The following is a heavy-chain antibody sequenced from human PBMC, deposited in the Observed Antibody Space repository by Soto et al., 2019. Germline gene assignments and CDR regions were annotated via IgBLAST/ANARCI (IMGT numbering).Heavy chain of an antibody. D-gene: IGHD3-16*02. CDR3: ARIGGYHGPLDY. CDR2: TYHRGST. Sequence: SETLSLTCSVSGVSISSYFWSWIRQPPGRGLEWIGYTYHRGSTNYSPPLKSRVAISLDTSENQFSLKVSSVTAADTAVYYCARIGGYHGPLDYWGQGTPVTVS. V-gene: IGHV4-59*01. CDR1: GVSISSYF. J-gene: IGHJ4*02.